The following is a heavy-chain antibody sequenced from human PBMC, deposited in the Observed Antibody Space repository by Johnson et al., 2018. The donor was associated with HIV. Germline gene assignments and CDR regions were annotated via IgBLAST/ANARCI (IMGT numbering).Heavy chain of an antibody. D-gene: IGHD6-13*01. CDR3: AKDQWSSSWTNDAFDI. CDR1: GFTVSSNY. CDR2: IGTAGDT. Sequence: VQLVESGGGVVQPGGSLRLSCAASGFTVSSNYMSWVRQATGKGLEWVSAIGTAGDTYYPGSVKGRFTISRDNSKNTLYLQMNSLRVEDTAVYYCAKDQWSSSWTNDAFDIWGQGTKVSVSS. J-gene: IGHJ3*02. V-gene: IGHV3-13*01.